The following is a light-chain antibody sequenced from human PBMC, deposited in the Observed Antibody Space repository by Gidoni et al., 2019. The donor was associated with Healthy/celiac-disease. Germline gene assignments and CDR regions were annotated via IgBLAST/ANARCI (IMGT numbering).Light chain of an antibody. V-gene: IGLV2-14*01. J-gene: IGLJ1*01. CDR3: SSYTSSSTYV. Sequence: QSALTHPPSVSVSPGQSIAISCTGTSSDVGGYNYVSWYQQHPGKAPKLMIYEVSNRPSGVSNRFSGSKSGNTASLTISGLQAEDEADYYCSSYTSSSTYVFGTGTKVTVL. CDR1: SSDVGGYNY. CDR2: EVS.